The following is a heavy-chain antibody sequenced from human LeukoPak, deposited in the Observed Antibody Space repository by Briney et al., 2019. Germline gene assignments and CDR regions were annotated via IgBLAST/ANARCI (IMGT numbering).Heavy chain of an antibody. J-gene: IGHJ3*02. CDR1: GGSISSYY. CDR3: ARHNDPGHAFDI. CDR2: IYYSGST. D-gene: IGHD1-1*01. V-gene: IGHV4-59*08. Sequence: SETLSLTCTVSGGSISSYYWSWIRQPPGKGLEWIGYIYYSGSTSYNPSLKSRVTILVDTSKNQFSLKVNSVTAADTAVYYCARHNDPGHAFDIWGQGTMVTVSS.